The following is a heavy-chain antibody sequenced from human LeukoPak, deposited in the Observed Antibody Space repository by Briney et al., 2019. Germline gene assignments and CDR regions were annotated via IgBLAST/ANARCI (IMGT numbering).Heavy chain of an antibody. CDR1: GGSISSSSYY. J-gene: IGHJ4*02. D-gene: IGHD3-3*01. Sequence: SETLSLTCTVSGGSISSSSYYWGWIRQPPGKGLEWIGSIHYSGSTYYNPSLKSRVTISVDTSKNQFSLKLSSVTAADTAVYYCASTEWLSIWGQGTLVTVSS. V-gene: IGHV4-39*01. CDR2: IHYSGST. CDR3: ASTEWLSI.